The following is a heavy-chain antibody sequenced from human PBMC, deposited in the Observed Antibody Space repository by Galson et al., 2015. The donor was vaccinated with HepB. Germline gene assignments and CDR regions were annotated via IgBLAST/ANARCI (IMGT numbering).Heavy chain of an antibody. CDR2: ISGSGAGT. J-gene: IGHJ3*01. CDR1: GFTFSSYA. V-gene: IGHV3-23*01. CDR3: AKDSLRDYFGSGTLWAFDV. D-gene: IGHD3-10*01. Sequence: SLRLSCEASGFTFSSYAMNWVRQAPGKGPEWVSGISGSGAGTYYADSVKGRFTISRDNSKNTLYLQMSSLRAEDTAIYYCAKDSLRDYFGSGTLWAFDVWGQGTMVTVSS.